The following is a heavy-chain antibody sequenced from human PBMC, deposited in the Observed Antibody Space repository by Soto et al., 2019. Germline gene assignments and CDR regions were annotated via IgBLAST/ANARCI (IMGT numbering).Heavy chain of an antibody. CDR3: ARALLSHSSDSGGYDSYFHAMDV. CDR1: GGTFSSLD. CDR2: IIPISETT. D-gene: IGHD3-22*01. J-gene: IGHJ6*02. Sequence: SVKVSCKASGGTFSSLDINWVRQAPGQGLEWMGGIIPISETTNYAQIFQGRVSIVADISTSTAYMELSRLRSEDTAVYYCARALLSHSSDSGGYDSYFHAMDVWGQGTKVTVSS. V-gene: IGHV1-69*06.